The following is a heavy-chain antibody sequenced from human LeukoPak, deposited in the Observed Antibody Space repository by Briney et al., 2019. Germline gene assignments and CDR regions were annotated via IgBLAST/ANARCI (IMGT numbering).Heavy chain of an antibody. V-gene: IGHV3-66*01. CDR1: GFTVSSNY. D-gene: IGHD2-15*01. CDR2: IYSGGST. CDR3: ARGGYCSGGSCYSFDAFDI. Sequence: GGSLRLSCAASGFTVSSNYMSWVRQAPGTGLEWVSVIYSGGSTYYADSVKGRFTISRDNSKNTLYLQMNSLRAEDTAVYYCARGGYCSGGSCYSFDAFDIWGQGTMVTVSS. J-gene: IGHJ3*02.